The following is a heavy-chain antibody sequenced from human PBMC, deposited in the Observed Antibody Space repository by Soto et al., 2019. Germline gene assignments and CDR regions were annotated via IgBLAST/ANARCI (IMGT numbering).Heavy chain of an antibody. Sequence: VQLLESGGGLVQPGGSLRLSCAASGFTFSSYAMSWVRQAPGKGLEGVSAISGSGGSTYHAASVKGRFTISRDNSQNTLYMQMNRLRAEDTAVYYCAKDMGDSGYPVTLLDYWGQGTLVTVSS. CDR3: AKDMGDSGYPVTLLDY. V-gene: IGHV3-23*01. CDR1: GFTFSSYA. D-gene: IGHD5-12*01. CDR2: ISGSGGST. J-gene: IGHJ4*02.